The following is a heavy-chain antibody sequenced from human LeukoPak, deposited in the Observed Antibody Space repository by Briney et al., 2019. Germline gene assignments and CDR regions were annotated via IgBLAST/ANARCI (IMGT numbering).Heavy chain of an antibody. CDR2: ISGSGGST. V-gene: IGHV3-23*01. J-gene: IGHJ4*02. Sequence: GGSLRLSCAASGFTFSSYAMSWVRQAPGKGLEWVSAISGSGGSTYYADSVKGRFTISGDNSKNTLYLQMNSLRAEDTAAYYCVRKGAVPILYYFDYWGQGTLVTVSS. CDR1: GFTFSSYA. CDR3: VRKGAVPILYYFDY. D-gene: IGHD6-19*01.